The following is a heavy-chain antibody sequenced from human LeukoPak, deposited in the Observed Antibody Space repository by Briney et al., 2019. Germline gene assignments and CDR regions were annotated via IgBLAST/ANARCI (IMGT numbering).Heavy chain of an antibody. CDR1: GYTFTSYG. V-gene: IGHV1-18*01. D-gene: IGHD7-27*01. CDR2: ISAHTGDT. J-gene: IGHJ4*02. Sequence: ASVKVSCKASGYTFTSYGINWVRQAPGQGLEWVGWISAHTGDTNYAQKVQGRITMTTDTSSSTVYMELRSLKSDDTAIYYCARESPGDFDFWGQGTLVTVSS. CDR3: ARESPGDFDF.